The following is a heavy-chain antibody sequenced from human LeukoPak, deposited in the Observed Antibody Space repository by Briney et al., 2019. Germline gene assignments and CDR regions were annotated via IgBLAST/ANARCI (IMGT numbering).Heavy chain of an antibody. CDR1: GGSISSSSYY. J-gene: IGHJ4*02. V-gene: IGHV4-39*01. D-gene: IGHD3-9*01. Sequence: SETLSLTCTVSGGSISSSSYYWGWIRQPPGKGLEWIGSIYYSGSTYYNPSLKSRVTISVDTSKNQSSLKLSSVTAADTAVYYCARHDLRYFDWHYWGQGTLVTVSS. CDR3: ARHDLRYFDWHY. CDR2: IYYSGST.